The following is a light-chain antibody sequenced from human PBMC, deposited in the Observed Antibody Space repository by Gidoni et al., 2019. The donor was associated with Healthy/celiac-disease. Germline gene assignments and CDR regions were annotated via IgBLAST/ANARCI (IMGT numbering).Light chain of an antibody. CDR3: QQYNNWLALT. V-gene: IGKV3-15*01. Sequence: ASQSVSSNLAWYQQKPSQAPSLLIYGASTRATGIPARFSCSGSGTEFTLTISSLQSEDFAVYYCQQYNNWLALTFGGGTKVEIK. CDR2: GAS. CDR1: QSVSSN. J-gene: IGKJ4*01.